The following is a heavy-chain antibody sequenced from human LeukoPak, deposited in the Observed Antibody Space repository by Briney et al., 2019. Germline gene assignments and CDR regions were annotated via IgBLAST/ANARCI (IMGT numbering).Heavy chain of an antibody. CDR1: GFSFSNAW. CDR3: TTDRGVARRPVFDS. J-gene: IGHJ4*02. Sequence: GGSLRLSCSVSGFSFSNAWMCWVRQAPGKGPEWVGRSKTKSDGGTTDYAAPVKARFTISRDDSKNTLYLQMNSLKAEDTAMYYCTTDRGVARRPVFDSWGQGTLVTVSS. CDR2: SKTKSDGGTT. D-gene: IGHD2-21*01. V-gene: IGHV3-15*01.